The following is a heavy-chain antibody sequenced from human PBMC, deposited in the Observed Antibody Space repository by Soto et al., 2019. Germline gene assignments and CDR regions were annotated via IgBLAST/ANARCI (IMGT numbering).Heavy chain of an antibody. Sequence: AASVKVSCKASGYTFTGYYMHWVRQAPGQGLEWMGWINPNSGGTNYAQKFQGRVTMTRDTSISTAYMELSRLRSDDTAVYYCARTPYDILTGHWGEFDYWGQGTLVTVSS. CDR1: GYTFTGYY. J-gene: IGHJ4*02. D-gene: IGHD3-9*01. CDR2: INPNSGGT. CDR3: ARTPYDILTGHWGEFDY. V-gene: IGHV1-2*02.